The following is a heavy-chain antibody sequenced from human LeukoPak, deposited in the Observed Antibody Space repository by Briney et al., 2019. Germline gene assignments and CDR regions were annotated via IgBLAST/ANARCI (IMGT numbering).Heavy chain of an antibody. Sequence: ASVKVSCKASGYTFTSYGISWVRQAPGQGLEWMGWISAYNGNTNYAQKLQGRVTMTTDTSTSTAYMELRSLRSDDTAVYYCASGYYDYVWGSYRYFDYWGQGTLVTVSS. V-gene: IGHV1-18*01. CDR1: GYTFTSYG. CDR2: ISAYNGNT. J-gene: IGHJ4*02. CDR3: ASGYYDYVWGSYRYFDY. D-gene: IGHD3-16*02.